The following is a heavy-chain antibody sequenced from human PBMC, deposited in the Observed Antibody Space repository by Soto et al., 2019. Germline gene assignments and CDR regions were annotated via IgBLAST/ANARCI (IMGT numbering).Heavy chain of an antibody. CDR3: ARDKYGDYNYYYYYGMDF. V-gene: IGHV6-1*01. CDR1: GDSVSSNSAA. CDR2: TYYRSKWYN. Sequence: SQTLSLTCAISGDSVSSNSAAWNWIRQPPSRGLEWLGRTYYRSKWYNDYAVSVKSRITINPDTSKNQFSLQLNSVTPEDTAVYYCARDKYGDYNYYYYYGMDFWGQGTTVTVSS. D-gene: IGHD4-17*01. J-gene: IGHJ6*02.